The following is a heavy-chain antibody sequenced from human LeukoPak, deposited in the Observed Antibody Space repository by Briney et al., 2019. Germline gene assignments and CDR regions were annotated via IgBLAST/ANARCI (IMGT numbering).Heavy chain of an antibody. D-gene: IGHD2-2*01. CDR2: IYYSGST. J-gene: IGHJ5*02. CDR3: ARRIGVPNNWFGP. CDR1: GVSISSYY. V-gene: IGHV4-59*01. Sequence: SETLSLTCTVSGVSISSYYWNWIRQPPGKGLEWIGYIYYSGSTNYNPSLKSRVTISVDTSKNQFSLKLSSVTAADTAVYYCARRIGVPNNWFGPWGQGTLVTVSS.